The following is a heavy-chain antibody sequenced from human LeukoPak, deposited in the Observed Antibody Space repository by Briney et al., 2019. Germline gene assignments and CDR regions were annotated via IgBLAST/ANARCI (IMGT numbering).Heavy chain of an antibody. CDR3: ARGRAQWELGVVLEPDIDY. D-gene: IGHD1-26*01. Sequence: ASVKVSCKASGYTFTSYYMHWVRQAPGQGLEWMGIINPSGGSTSYAQKFQGRVTMTRDTSTSTAYMELSSLRSEDTAVYYCARGRAQWELGVVLEPDIDYWGQGTLVTVSS. CDR1: GYTFTSYY. CDR2: INPSGGST. J-gene: IGHJ4*02. V-gene: IGHV1-46*01.